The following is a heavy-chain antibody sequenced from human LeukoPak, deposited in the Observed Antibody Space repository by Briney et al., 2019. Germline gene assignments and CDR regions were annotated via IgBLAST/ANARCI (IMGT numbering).Heavy chain of an antibody. CDR2: INPKTGDT. Sequence: GSVTVSCRASGYTFIGQYLYWARQTPGQGLEWMGWINPKTGDTDSAQNFQGRVTMTRDTSVSTVYMELSRLTSDDTAVYYCARGYYGMDLWGQGTTVTVSS. J-gene: IGHJ6*02. CDR3: ARGYYGMDL. V-gene: IGHV1-2*02. CDR1: GYTFIGQY.